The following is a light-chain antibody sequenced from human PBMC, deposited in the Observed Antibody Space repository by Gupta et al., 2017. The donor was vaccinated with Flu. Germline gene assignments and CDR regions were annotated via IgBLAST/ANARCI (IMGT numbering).Light chain of an antibody. CDR2: EVS. V-gene: IGLV2-23*02. CDR3: CSYDGIRNLRV. CDR1: SDIFPYNL. J-gene: IGLJ3*02. Sequence: SDIFPYNLAYWYHLYPGKVPQVIIYEVSKRPSGVSNRFSGSNSGKVASLTISGLQVEDEADYYCCSYDGIRNLRVFGGGTRLSVL.